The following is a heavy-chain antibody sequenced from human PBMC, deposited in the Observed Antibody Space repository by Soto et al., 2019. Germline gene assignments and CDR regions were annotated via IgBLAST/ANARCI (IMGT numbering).Heavy chain of an antibody. CDR1: GFTFSSYA. J-gene: IGHJ6*02. CDR3: AKDPPHIVVVTAPSHGMDV. D-gene: IGHD2-21*02. CDR2: IGGSGGST. Sequence: GGSLRLSCAASGFTFSSYAMSWVRQAPGKGLEWVSAIGGSGGSTYYADSVKGRFTISRDNSKNTLYLQMNSLRAEDTAVYYCAKDPPHIVVVTAPSHGMDVWGQGTTVTVSS. V-gene: IGHV3-23*01.